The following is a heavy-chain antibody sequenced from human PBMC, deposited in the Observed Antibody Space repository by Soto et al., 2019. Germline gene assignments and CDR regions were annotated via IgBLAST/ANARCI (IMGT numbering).Heavy chain of an antibody. Sequence: QPGGSLRLSCAASGFTFSSYAMSWVRQTPGKGLEWVSTVSGSGSTTNYADSVKGRFTISRDNSKNTLFLQMNSLRAEDTAAYYCTKAPKVVVTAIDYWGQGALVTVSS. CDR1: GFTFSSYA. D-gene: IGHD2-21*02. V-gene: IGHV3-23*01. J-gene: IGHJ4*02. CDR2: VSGSGSTT. CDR3: TKAPKVVVTAIDY.